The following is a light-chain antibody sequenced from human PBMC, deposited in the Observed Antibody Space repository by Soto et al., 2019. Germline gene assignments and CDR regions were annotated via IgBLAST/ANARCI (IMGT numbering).Light chain of an antibody. J-gene: IGKJ4*01. CDR2: DAS. CDR3: QQYNDWPPA. Sequence: IVLTQSPATLSLSPWERATLSCRASQSFSGYLAWYQQKPGQAPRLLIYDASKRATGIPARFSGSGFGTEFTLTIDSLQSEDFAVYYCQQYNDWPPAFGGGTKVDIK. CDR1: QSFSGY. V-gene: IGKV3-11*01.